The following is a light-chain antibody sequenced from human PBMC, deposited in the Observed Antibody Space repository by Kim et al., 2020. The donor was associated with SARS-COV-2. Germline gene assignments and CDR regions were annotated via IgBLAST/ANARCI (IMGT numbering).Light chain of an antibody. CDR1: SGSIASNY. CDR3: QSYDSSNHKV. Sequence: TVTISCTRSSGSIASNYVQWYQQRPGSSPTTVIYEDNQRPSGVPDRFSGSIDSSSNSASLTISGLKTEDEADYYCQSYDSSNHKVFGGGTQLTVL. J-gene: IGLJ3*02. CDR2: EDN. V-gene: IGLV6-57*01.